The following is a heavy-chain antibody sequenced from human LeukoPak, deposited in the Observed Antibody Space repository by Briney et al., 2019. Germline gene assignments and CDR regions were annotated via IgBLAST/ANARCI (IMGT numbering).Heavy chain of an antibody. J-gene: IGHJ4*02. CDR3: ARDGNAL. V-gene: IGHV4-4*02. CDR2: IHHSGKS. Sequence: SETLSLTCAVSGGSISSSNWWSWVRQAPGKGLEWIGEIHHSGKSNLNPSLTSRVTISIDKSKNQFSLKLRSVTAADTAVYYCARDGNALWGQGTLVTVSS. D-gene: IGHD1-1*01. CDR1: GGSISSSNW.